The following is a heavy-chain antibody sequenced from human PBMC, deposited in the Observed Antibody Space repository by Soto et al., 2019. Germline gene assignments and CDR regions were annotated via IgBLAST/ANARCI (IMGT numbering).Heavy chain of an antibody. CDR3: ATICALDY. CDR1: GFTFSSSA. CDR2: ISGSGGST. D-gene: IGHD2-21*01. J-gene: IGHJ4*02. Sequence: EVQLLESGGGLVQPGGSLRLSCAASGFTFSSSAMSWVRQAPGKGLEWVSTISGSGGSTYYADSVKGRFTISRDISKNTLHLQMNSLRDEDTAVYYCATICALDYWGQGTLVTVSS. V-gene: IGHV3-23*01.